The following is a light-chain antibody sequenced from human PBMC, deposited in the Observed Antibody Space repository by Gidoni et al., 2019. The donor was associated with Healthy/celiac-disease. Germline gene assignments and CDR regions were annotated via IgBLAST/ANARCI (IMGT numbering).Light chain of an antibody. J-gene: IGKJ5*01. V-gene: IGKV3-11*01. CDR2: DAS. CDR1: QSVSSY. CDR3: QQRSNWPP. Sequence: PGERATLSCRASQSVSSYLAWYQQKPGQAPRLLIYDASNRATGIPARFSGSGSGTDFTLTISSLEPEDFAVYYCQQRSNWPPFGQGTRLEIK.